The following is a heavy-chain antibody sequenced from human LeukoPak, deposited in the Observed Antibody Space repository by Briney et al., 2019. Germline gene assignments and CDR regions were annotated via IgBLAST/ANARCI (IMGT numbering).Heavy chain of an antibody. CDR3: ARGDSGRGEEYYYGADV. CDR2: VRHKFRSYST. V-gene: IGHV3-72*01. J-gene: IGHJ6*02. CDR1: GFSFSEIF. Sequence: PGGSLRLSCAASGFSFSEIFMDWVRQAPGKGLEWLGRVRHKFRSYSTEYAASVKGRFTISRDDSQNSVFLQMSSLRTEDTAVYYCARGDSGRGEEYYYGADVWGQGTTVTVSS. D-gene: IGHD3-10*01.